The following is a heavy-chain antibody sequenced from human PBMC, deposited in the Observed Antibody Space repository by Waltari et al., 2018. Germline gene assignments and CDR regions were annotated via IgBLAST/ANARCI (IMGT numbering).Heavy chain of an antibody. J-gene: IGHJ4*02. Sequence: HVQLQQWGAGLLKPSETLSLTCAVYGGSFSGYYWSWIRQPPGKGLEWIGEINHSGSTNYNPSLKSRVTISVDTSKNQFSLKLSSVTAADTAVYYCARGAGYYYDSSGYDAGYWGQGTLVTVSS. CDR2: INHSGST. CDR3: ARGAGYYYDSSGYDAGY. CDR1: GGSFSGYY. D-gene: IGHD3-22*01. V-gene: IGHV4-34*01.